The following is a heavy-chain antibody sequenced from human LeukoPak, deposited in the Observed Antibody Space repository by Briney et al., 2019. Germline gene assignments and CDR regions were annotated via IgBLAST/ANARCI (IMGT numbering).Heavy chain of an antibody. D-gene: IGHD5-18*01. CDR1: GGTFSSYA. CDR2: IIPIFGTA. J-gene: IGHJ4*02. CDR3: ASLSYGYVY. V-gene: IGHV1-69*13. Sequence: SVKVSCKAPGGTFSSYAISWVRQAPGHGLEWMGGIIPIFGTANYAQKFQGRVTITADEPTSTAYMELSSLRSEDTAVYYCASLSYGYVYWGQGTLVTVSS.